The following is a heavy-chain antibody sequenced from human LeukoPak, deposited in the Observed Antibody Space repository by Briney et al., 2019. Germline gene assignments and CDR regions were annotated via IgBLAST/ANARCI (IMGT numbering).Heavy chain of an antibody. CDR2: ISYDGSNK. CDR1: GFTFSSYG. J-gene: IGHJ3*02. Sequence: SGGSLRLSCAASGFTFSSYGMHWVRQAPGKGLEWVAVISYDGSNKYYADSVKGRFTISRDNSKNTLYLQMNSLRAEDTAVYYCAKDCTNGVCHDAFDIWGQGTMVTVSS. V-gene: IGHV3-30*18. CDR3: AKDCTNGVCHDAFDI. D-gene: IGHD2-8*01.